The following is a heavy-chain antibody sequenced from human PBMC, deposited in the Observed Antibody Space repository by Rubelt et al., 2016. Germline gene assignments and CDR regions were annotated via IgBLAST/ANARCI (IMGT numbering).Heavy chain of an antibody. CDR3: AHNDCGSTSCFTYNWFDP. CDR1: GFSLSTSGVG. D-gene: IGHD2-2*02. Sequence: QITLKESGPTLVKPTQTLTLTCTFSGFSLSTSGVGVGWIRQPPGKALEWLALIYWDDDKRYSPSLKSRLTLTKDTSKNQVFLTMTNMDPVDTATNYRAHNDCGSTSCFTYNWFDPWGQGTLVTVSS. CDR2: IYWDDDK. J-gene: IGHJ5*02. V-gene: IGHV2-5*02.